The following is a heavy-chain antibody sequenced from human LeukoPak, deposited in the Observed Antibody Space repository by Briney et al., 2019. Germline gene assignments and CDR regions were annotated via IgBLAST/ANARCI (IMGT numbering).Heavy chain of an antibody. Sequence: ASVKVSCKASGYTFTNYYMHWVRQAPGQGLEWMGIIYPSGGSTTYAQLFQGRVTMTRDTSTSTVYMELSSLRSEDTAVYYCARGHYYYDSSGYYPIDYWGQGTLVTVSS. V-gene: IGHV1-46*01. CDR1: GYTFTNYY. CDR2: IYPSGGST. CDR3: ARGHYYYDSSGYYPIDY. J-gene: IGHJ4*02. D-gene: IGHD3-22*01.